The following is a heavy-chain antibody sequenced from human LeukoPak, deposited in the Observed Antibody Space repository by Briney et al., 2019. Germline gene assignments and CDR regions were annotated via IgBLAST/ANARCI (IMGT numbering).Heavy chain of an antibody. J-gene: IGHJ5*02. CDR1: GYTFANYG. D-gene: IGHD1-26*01. CDR3: ARDLDQYSGRFGGFGHDP. CDR2: ISAYNGNT. Sequence: ASVKVSCKASGYTFANYGINWVRQAPGQGLEWMGWISAYNGNTNYAQKFQGRVTMTTDTSTSTAYMDLRSLRSDDTAVYYCARDLDQYSGRFGGFGHDPWGQGTLVTVSS. V-gene: IGHV1-18*01.